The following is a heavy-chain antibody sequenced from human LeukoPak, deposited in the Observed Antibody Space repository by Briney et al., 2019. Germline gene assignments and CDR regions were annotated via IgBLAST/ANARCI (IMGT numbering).Heavy chain of an antibody. D-gene: IGHD6-13*01. CDR3: ARHPIRIAAAGRVAFDP. J-gene: IGHJ5*02. CDR1: GYTFTSYG. V-gene: IGHV1-18*01. Sequence: ASVKVSCKASGYTFTSYGISWVRQAPGQGLEWMGWISAYNGNTNYAQKLQGRVTMTTDSSTSTAYMELRSLRSDDTAVYYCARHPIRIAAAGRVAFDPWGQGTLVTVSS. CDR2: ISAYNGNT.